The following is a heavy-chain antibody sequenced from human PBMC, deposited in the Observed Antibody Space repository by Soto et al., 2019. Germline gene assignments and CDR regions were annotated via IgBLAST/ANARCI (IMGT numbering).Heavy chain of an antibody. D-gene: IGHD6-13*01. CDR1: GYTFIGYY. V-gene: IGHV1-2*04. Sequence: VASVKVSCKASGYTFIGYYMHWVRQAPGQGLEWKGWINPNSGGTNYAQKLQGWVTMTRDTSISTAYMELSRLRSDDTAVYYCARYSSISYAFDIWGQGTMVTVSS. CDR3: ARYSSISYAFDI. J-gene: IGHJ3*02. CDR2: INPNSGGT.